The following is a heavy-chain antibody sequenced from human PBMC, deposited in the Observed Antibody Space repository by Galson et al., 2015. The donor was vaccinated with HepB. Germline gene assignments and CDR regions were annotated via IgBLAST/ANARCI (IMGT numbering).Heavy chain of an antibody. V-gene: IGHV6-1*01. CDR1: GDSVSSNSAA. Sequence: CAISGDSVSSNSAAWNWIRQSPSRGLEWLGSTYYRSKWYRDYAVSMQGRLTINPDTSKKQFSLQLNSVTPEETAMYFCARGFRSAVDCWGQGTLVTVSS. CDR2: TYYRSKWYR. J-gene: IGHJ4*02. CDR3: ARGFRSAVDC. D-gene: IGHD3-10*01.